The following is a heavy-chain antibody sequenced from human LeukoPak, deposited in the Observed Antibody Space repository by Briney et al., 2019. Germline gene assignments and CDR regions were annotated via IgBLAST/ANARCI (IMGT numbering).Heavy chain of an antibody. CDR2: IKQDGNEK. J-gene: IGHJ4*02. CDR3: ASGFDSRFFDK. D-gene: IGHD3-22*01. V-gene: IGHV3-7*01. Sequence: GGSLRLSCAASGFTSSSYWMTWVRQAPGKGLEWVANIKQDGNEKYYVDSVKGRFTISRDNAKNSLYLQMNSLRAEDAAVYYCASGFDSRFFDKWGQGTLVTVSS. CDR1: GFTSSSYW.